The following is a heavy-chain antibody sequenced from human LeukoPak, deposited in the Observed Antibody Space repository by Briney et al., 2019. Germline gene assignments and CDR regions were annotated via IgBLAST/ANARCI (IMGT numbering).Heavy chain of an antibody. V-gene: IGHV3-23*01. Sequence: GGSLRLSCAASGFTFSTYCMSWVRQAPGKGLEWVSGIGISGVTTYYADSVKGRFTISRDNSKNTLYLQMNSLRAEDTAFYYCAKDHGSGNYYTLPDYWGQGTLVTVSS. J-gene: IGHJ4*02. D-gene: IGHD3-10*01. CDR2: IGISGVTT. CDR1: GFTFSTYC. CDR3: AKDHGSGNYYTLPDY.